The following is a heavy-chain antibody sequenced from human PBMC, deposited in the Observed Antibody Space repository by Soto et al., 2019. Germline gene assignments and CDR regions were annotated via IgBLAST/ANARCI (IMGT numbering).Heavy chain of an antibody. CDR3: ARDLGQ. J-gene: IGHJ4*02. CDR2: INRDGSST. V-gene: IGHV3-74*03. CDR1: GFTFSSSW. Sequence: EVPLVESGGGLVQPGGSLSLSCAASGFTFSSSWMHWVRQAPGTGLVWVSRINRDGSSTKYADSVKGRFTISRDNARNTLYLQMNSLRAEDTAVYDGARDLGQWGQGTLVTVSS.